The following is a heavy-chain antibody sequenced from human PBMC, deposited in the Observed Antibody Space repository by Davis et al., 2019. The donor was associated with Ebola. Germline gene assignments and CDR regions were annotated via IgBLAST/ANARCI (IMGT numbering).Heavy chain of an antibody. CDR2: ISGSGGST. V-gene: IGHV3-23*01. D-gene: IGHD2/OR15-2a*01. J-gene: IGHJ3*02. CDR1: GFTFSSYA. Sequence: LSLTCAASGFTFSSYAMSWVRQAPGKGPEWVSAISGSGGSTYYADSVKGRFTISRDNSKNTLYLQMNSLRAEDTAVYYCARGEGSDYFVVAGGGDDAFDIWGQGTMVTVSS. CDR3: ARGEGSDYFVVAGGGDDAFDI.